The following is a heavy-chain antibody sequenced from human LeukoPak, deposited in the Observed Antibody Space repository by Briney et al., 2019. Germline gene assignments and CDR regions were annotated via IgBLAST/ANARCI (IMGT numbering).Heavy chain of an antibody. D-gene: IGHD2-15*01. CDR3: ARGNRRPLGYCSGGSCSRSYYFDY. Sequence: GASVKVSCKASGYTITSYDINWVRQATGQGLEWMGWMNPNSGNTGYAQKFQGRVTITRNTSISTAYMELSSLRSEDTAVYYCARGNRRPLGYCSGGSCSRSYYFDYWGQGTLVTVSS. V-gene: IGHV1-8*03. J-gene: IGHJ4*02. CDR2: MNPNSGNT. CDR1: GYTITSYD.